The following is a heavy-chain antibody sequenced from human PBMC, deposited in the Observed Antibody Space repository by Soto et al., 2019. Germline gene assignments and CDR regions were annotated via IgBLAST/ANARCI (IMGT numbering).Heavy chain of an antibody. V-gene: IGHV3-74*01. Sequence: PGGSLRLSCAASGFTFSKNWMYWVRQAPGKGLVWVSRIDSYGSGTTYADSVKGRFTISRDNAKNTLYLQMNSLRAEDTAVYYCLPARVSRDDYWGQGTLVTVSS. CDR3: LPARVSRDDY. J-gene: IGHJ4*02. CDR1: GFTFSKNW. CDR2: IDSYGSGT.